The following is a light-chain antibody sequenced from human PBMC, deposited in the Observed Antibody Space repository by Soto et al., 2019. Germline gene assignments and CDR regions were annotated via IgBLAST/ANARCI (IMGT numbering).Light chain of an antibody. CDR3: MQGTNWPYP. CDR1: RSLLHSDGNTY. J-gene: IGKJ2*01. V-gene: IGKV2-30*02. Sequence: VMTQSPLSLPVSPGQPASISCRSSRSLLHSDGNTYLNWFFQRPGQSPRRLIYQVSNRDSGVPDRFSGSGSGTDFTLKISRVEAEDVGGVYYCMQGTNWPYPFGQGTKLDIK. CDR2: QVS.